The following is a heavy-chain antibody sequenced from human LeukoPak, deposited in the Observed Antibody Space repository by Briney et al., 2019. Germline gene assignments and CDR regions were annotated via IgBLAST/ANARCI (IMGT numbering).Heavy chain of an antibody. CDR1: EFTFSSSW. CDR2: IKQDGGAK. CDR3: ARDSPSGSYGY. J-gene: IGHJ4*02. V-gene: IGHV3-7*05. D-gene: IGHD1-26*01. Sequence: GGSLRLSCAASEFTFSSSWMTWVRQAPGKGLEWVANIKQDGGAKYYVDSVKGRFTISRDNAKNSLYLQMNSLRAEDTAVYYCARDSPSGSYGYWGQGTLVTVSS.